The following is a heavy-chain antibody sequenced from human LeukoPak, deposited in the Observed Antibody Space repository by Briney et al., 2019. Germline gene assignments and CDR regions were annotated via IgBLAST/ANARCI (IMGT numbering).Heavy chain of an antibody. V-gene: IGHV3-11*01. D-gene: IGHD6-13*01. CDR2: ISSSGSTI. CDR3: ARGRYSSTTYYFDY. CDR1: GFTFSDYY. Sequence: SGGSLRLSCAASGFTFSDYYMSWIRQAPGKGLEWVSYISSSGSTIYYADSVKGRFTISRDNAKNSLYLQMNSLRAEDTAVYYCARGRYSSTTYYFDYWGQGTLVTVSS. J-gene: IGHJ4*02.